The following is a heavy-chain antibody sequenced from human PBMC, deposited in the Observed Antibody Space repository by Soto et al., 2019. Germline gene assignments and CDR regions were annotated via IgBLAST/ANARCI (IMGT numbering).Heavy chain of an antibody. J-gene: IGHJ4*02. V-gene: IGHV3-23*01. CDR1: GFTFSSYA. CDR3: ARAQASPNYDILTGYYYY. D-gene: IGHD3-9*01. Sequence: GGSLRLACAASGFTFSSYAMSWVRQAPWKGLEWVSAISGSGSSTYYADSVKGRFTISRDNSKNTLYLQMNSLRAEDTAVYYCARAQASPNYDILTGYYYYWGQGTLVTVSS. CDR2: ISGSGSST.